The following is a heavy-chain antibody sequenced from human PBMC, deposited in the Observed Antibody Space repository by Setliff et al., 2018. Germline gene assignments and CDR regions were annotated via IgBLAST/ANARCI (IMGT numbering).Heavy chain of an antibody. J-gene: IGHJ6*03. CDR3: ARLIGYSYGYYYHYVDV. V-gene: IGHV4-4*08. D-gene: IGHD5-18*01. CDR2: LYTSGST. CDR1: GASISSHA. Sequence: SETLSLTCNVSGASISSHAWSWIRQPPGRRLEYIGYLYTSGSTNYNPSLKSRVTMSVDTSKNQLSLKLTFVTAADTAIYYCARLIGYSYGYYYHYVDVWGKGPRSPSP.